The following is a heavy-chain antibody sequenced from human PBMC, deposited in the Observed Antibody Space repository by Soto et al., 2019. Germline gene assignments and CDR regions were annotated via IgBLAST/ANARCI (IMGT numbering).Heavy chain of an antibody. V-gene: IGHV3-23*01. D-gene: IGHD6-13*01. CDR3: AAPGASAAGPDY. CDR2: ISGSGGST. Sequence: GSLRLSCAASGFTFSSYAMSWVRQAPGKGLEWVSAISGSGGSTYFADSVKGRFTISRDNSKNTLYLQMNSLRAEDTAVYYCAAPGASAAGPDYWGQGTLVNVSS. CDR1: GFTFSSYA. J-gene: IGHJ4*02.